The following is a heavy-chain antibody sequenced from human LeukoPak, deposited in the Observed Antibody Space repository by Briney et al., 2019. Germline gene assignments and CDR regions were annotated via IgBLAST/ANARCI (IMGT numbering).Heavy chain of an antibody. J-gene: IGHJ4*02. CDR2: ISGSGGST. CDR1: GFTFSSYA. D-gene: IGHD6-13*01. CDR3: AKEPQYSSSWSFDY. Sequence: GGSLRLSCAASGFTFSSYAMSSVRQAPGKGLEWVSAISGSGGSTYYADSVKGRFTISRDNSKNTLYLHMNSLRAEDTAVYYCAKEPQYSSSWSFDYWGQGTLVTVSS. V-gene: IGHV3-23*01.